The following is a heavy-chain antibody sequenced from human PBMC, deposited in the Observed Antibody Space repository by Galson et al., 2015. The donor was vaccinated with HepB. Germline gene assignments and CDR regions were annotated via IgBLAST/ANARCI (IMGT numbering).Heavy chain of an antibody. J-gene: IGHJ5*02. CDR2: ISLSSTTI. CDR3: ARAALGWIDP. D-gene: IGHD6-25*01. Sequence: SLRLSCAASGFTFSDSYMSWIRQAPGKGLEWVSYISLSSTTIYYADSVKGRFTTSRDNAKNSLYLQMNGLRVEDTAVYYCARAALGWIDPWGQGTLVTVSS. V-gene: IGHV3-11*01. CDR1: GFTFSDSY.